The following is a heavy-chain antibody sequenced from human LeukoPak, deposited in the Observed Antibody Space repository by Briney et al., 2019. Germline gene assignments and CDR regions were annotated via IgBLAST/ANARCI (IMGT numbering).Heavy chain of an antibody. J-gene: IGHJ4*02. Sequence: GGSLRLSCAASGFTFSSYWMSWVRQAPGKGLEWVANIKQDGSEKYYVDSVKGRFTISRDNAKNSLYLQMNSLRAEDTAMYYCARGDGYNSFDYWGQGTLVTVSS. D-gene: IGHD5-24*01. V-gene: IGHV3-7*01. CDR1: GFTFSSYW. CDR3: ARGDGYNSFDY. CDR2: IKQDGSEK.